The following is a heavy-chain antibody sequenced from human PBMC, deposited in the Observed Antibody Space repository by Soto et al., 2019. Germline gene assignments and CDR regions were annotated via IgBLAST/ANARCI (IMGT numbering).Heavy chain of an antibody. CDR2: INQDGSQK. Sequence: EVQLVESGGGLVQPGGSLRLSCAASGFTLSNYWMSWVRQAPGKGLEWVANINQDGSQKFYLDSVEGRFTISRDNARNSLYLQMNSLRAEDTAIYYCARDRAPGSLKPYYYGMDVWGQGTTVTVSS. J-gene: IGHJ6*02. CDR3: ARDRAPGSLKPYYYGMDV. CDR1: GFTLSNYW. V-gene: IGHV3-7*03.